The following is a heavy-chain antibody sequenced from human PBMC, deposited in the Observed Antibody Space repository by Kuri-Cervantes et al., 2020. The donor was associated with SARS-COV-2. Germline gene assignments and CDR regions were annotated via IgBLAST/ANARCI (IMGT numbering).Heavy chain of an antibody. CDR2: ISGSGGRT. CDR1: GFTFSSYA. V-gene: IGHV3-23*01. Sequence: GGSLRLSCAASGFTFSSYAMSWVRQAPGKGLEWVSAISGSGGRTYYADSVKGRFTISRDNPKNTLYLQMNSLRVEDTAVYYCASYPSYDYGAYVAVYYFDYWGQGTLVTVSS. CDR3: ASYPSYDYGAYVAVYYFDY. J-gene: IGHJ4*02. D-gene: IGHD4-17*01.